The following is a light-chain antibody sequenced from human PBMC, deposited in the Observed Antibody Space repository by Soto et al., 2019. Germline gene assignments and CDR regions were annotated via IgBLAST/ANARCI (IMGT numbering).Light chain of an antibody. CDR2: DVS. CDR3: SSYTSSSPVV. Sequence: QSALTQPASVSGSPGQSITISCTGTSSDVGGYNYVSWYQQHPGKAPKLMIYDVSNRPSGVSNRFSGSKSVNTASLTISGLQAEDEADYYCSSYTSSSPVVFGGGTQLTVL. V-gene: IGLV2-14*01. J-gene: IGLJ2*01. CDR1: SSDVGGYNY.